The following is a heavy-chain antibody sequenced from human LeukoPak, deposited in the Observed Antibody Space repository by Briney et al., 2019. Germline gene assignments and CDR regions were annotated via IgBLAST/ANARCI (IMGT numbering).Heavy chain of an antibody. CDR3: ARRPLWFGELYGFDY. CDR1: GGSFSGYY. V-gene: IGHV4-34*01. D-gene: IGHD3-10*01. J-gene: IGHJ4*02. Sequence: PSETLSLTCAVYGGSFSGYYWSWIRQPPGKGLEWIGEINHSGSTNYNPSLKSRVTISVDTSKNQFSLKLSSVTAADTAVYYCARRPLWFGELYGFDYWGQGTLVTVSS. CDR2: INHSGST.